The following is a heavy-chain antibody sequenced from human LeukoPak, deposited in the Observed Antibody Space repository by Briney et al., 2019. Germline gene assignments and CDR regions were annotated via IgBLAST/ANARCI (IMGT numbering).Heavy chain of an antibody. D-gene: IGHD3-3*01. V-gene: IGHV4-38-2*01. CDR3: ARQTLYYDFWSGYYQFNWFDP. Sequence: PSETLSLTCAVSVYSISSGYYWGWFRQPPGKGLEWIGSIYHSGSTSYNPSLRSRVTISVDTSKNQFSLKLSSVTAADTAVYYCARQTLYYDFWSGYYQFNWFDPWGQGTLVTVSS. CDR1: VYSISSGYY. J-gene: IGHJ5*02. CDR2: IYHSGST.